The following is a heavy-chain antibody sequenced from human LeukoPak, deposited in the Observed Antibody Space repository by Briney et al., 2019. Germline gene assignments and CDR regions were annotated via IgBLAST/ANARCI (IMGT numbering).Heavy chain of an antibody. CDR2: IIPIFGTA. V-gene: IGHV1-69*13. CDR1: GGTFSSYA. D-gene: IGHD2-8*01. J-gene: IGHJ4*02. CDR3: AREGDCTNGVCFTDY. Sequence: SVKVSCKASGGTFSSYAISWVRQAPGQGLEWKGGIIPIFGTANYAQKFQGRVTITADESTSTAYMELSSLRSEDTAVYYCAREGDCTNGVCFTDYWGQGTLVTVSS.